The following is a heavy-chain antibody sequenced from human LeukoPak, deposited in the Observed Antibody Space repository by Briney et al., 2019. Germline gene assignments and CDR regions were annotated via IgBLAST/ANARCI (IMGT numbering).Heavy chain of an antibody. CDR1: GGSISSSGYY. Sequence: SETLSLTCTVSGGSISSSGYYWSWIRQHPGKGLEWIGYIYYSGSTYYNPSLKSRVTISVDTSKNQFSLKLSSVTAADTAVYYCASAPGREYYYYMDVWGKGTTVTVSS. V-gene: IGHV4-31*03. CDR2: IYYSGST. D-gene: IGHD3-10*01. CDR3: ASAPGREYYYYMDV. J-gene: IGHJ6*03.